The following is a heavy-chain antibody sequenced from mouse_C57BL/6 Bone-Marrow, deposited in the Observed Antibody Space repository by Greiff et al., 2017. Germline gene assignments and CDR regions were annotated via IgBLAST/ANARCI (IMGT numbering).Heavy chain of an antibody. V-gene: IGHV1-64*01. Sequence: QVQLQQPGAELVKPGASVKLSCKASGYTFTSYWMHWVKQRPGQGLEWIGMIHPNSGGTNYNKKFKSKATLTVDKSSSTAYMQLRSLTSEDSAVDYCAREGYYYGSYYFDYWGQGTTLTVSS. CDR1: GYTFTSYW. D-gene: IGHD1-1*01. CDR2: IHPNSGGT. J-gene: IGHJ2*01. CDR3: AREGYYYGSYYFDY.